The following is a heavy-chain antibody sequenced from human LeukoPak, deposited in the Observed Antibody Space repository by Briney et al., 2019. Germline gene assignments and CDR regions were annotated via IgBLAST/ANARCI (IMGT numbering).Heavy chain of an antibody. V-gene: IGHV4-39*07. CDR2: IYYSGST. Sequence: PSETLSLTCTVSGGSISSSSYYWGWIRQPPGKGLEWIGSIYYSGSTYYNPSLKSRVTISVDTSKNQFSLKLSSVTAADTAVYYCARGRDSVVADYYGMDVWGQGTTVTVSS. CDR3: ARGRDSVVADYYGMDV. CDR1: GGSISSSSYY. J-gene: IGHJ6*02. D-gene: IGHD2-15*01.